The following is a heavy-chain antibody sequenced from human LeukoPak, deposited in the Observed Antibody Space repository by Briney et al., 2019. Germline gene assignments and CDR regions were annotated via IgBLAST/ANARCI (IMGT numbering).Heavy chain of an antibody. CDR1: GFTFSSYA. Sequence: GGSLRLSCAASGFTFSSYAMHWVRQAPGKGLEWVSSISSSSSYIYYADSVKGRFTISRDNSKNTLYLQMNSLRAEDTAVYYCAKAGRGLFDPWGQGTLVTVSS. CDR3: AKAGRGLFDP. J-gene: IGHJ5*02. V-gene: IGHV3-21*01. D-gene: IGHD5-24*01. CDR2: ISSSSSYI.